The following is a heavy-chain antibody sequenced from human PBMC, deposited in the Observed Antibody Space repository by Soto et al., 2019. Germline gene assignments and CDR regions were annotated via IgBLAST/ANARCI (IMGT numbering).Heavy chain of an antibody. CDR3: AKASAYXDFWSGYYTTEYYYGMDV. CDR1: GFTFSSYA. Sequence: GGSLRLSCAASGFTFSSYAMSWVRQAPGKGLEWVSAISGSGGSTYYAGSVKGRFTISRDNSKNTLYLQMNSLRAEDTAVYYCAKASAYXDFWSGYYTTEYYYGMDVWGQGTTVTVSS. V-gene: IGHV3-23*01. CDR2: ISGSGGST. D-gene: IGHD3-3*01. J-gene: IGHJ6*02.